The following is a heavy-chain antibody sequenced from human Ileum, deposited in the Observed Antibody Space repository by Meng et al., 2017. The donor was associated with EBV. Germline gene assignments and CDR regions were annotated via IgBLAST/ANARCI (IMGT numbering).Heavy chain of an antibody. Sequence: VPLVGSGGGLVKPGGSLRLSCAASGFTFSNAWMTWVRQAPGKGLEWVGRIKSTTDGGTTDYAAPVKGRFTISRDDSKNTLFLQMDSLKTEDTAVYYCEGWRYWGQGTLVTVSS. CDR1: GFTFSNAW. J-gene: IGHJ4*02. CDR3: EGWRY. D-gene: IGHD2-15*01. V-gene: IGHV3-15*01. CDR2: IKSTTDGGTT.